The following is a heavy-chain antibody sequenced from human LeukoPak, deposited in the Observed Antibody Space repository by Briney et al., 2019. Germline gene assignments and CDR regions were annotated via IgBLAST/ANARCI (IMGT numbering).Heavy chain of an antibody. J-gene: IGHJ4*02. V-gene: IGHV1-18*01. CDR3: ATDRISYYDYVWGSYRPYFDY. D-gene: IGHD3-16*02. CDR1: GYTFTSYG. CDR2: ISAYNGNT. Sequence: ASVKVSCKASGYTFTSYGISWVRQAPGQGLEWMGWISAYNGNTNYAQKLQGRVTMTTDTSTSTAYMELSSLRSEDTAVYYCATDRISYYDYVWGSYRPYFDYWGQGTLVTVSS.